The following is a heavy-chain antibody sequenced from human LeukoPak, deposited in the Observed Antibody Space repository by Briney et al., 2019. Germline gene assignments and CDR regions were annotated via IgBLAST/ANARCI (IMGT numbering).Heavy chain of an antibody. Sequence: GGSLRLSCAASGFTFSSYAMSWVRQAPGKGLEWVSAISGSGGSTYYADSVKGRFTISRDNSKNTLYLQMNSLRAEDTAVYYCAKDFIRFLEWLNATLYAFDIWGQGTMVTVSS. D-gene: IGHD3-3*01. CDR3: AKDFIRFLEWLNATLYAFDI. J-gene: IGHJ3*02. CDR2: ISGSGGST. CDR1: GFTFSSYA. V-gene: IGHV3-23*01.